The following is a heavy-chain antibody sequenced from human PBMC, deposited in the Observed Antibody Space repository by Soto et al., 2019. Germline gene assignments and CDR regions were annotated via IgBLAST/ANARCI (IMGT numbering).Heavy chain of an antibody. D-gene: IGHD6-13*01. J-gene: IGHJ6*02. CDR3: ARDTSRWEYYYYGMDV. Sequence: QVQLLQSGPGLVKPSQPLSLTCAISGHRVSSNSAGWNWLSQSPSTGLPGLGRTYYRSKWDNDYAGSVKSRITTNADTPQNQFSLQLSSVTSEATAVYYCARDTSRWEYYYYGMDVWGQRTAVTVS. CDR1: GHRVSSNSAG. V-gene: IGHV6-1*01. CDR2: TYYRSKWDN.